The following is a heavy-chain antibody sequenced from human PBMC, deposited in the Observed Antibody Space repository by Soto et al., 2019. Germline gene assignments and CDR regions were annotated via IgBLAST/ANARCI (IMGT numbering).Heavy chain of an antibody. Sequence: QVQLQESGPGLVKPSGTLSLTCAVSGGSISSSNWWSWVRQPPGKGLEWIGEIYHSGSTNYNPSLKSRVTISVDTSKNPFSRKLSSVTAADTAVYYCARAAMGGSSWPFDSSVQGPLVTVSS. CDR3: ARAAMGGSSWPFDS. J-gene: IGHJ4*02. CDR2: IYHSGST. D-gene: IGHD6-13*01. V-gene: IGHV4-4*02. CDR1: GGSISSSNW.